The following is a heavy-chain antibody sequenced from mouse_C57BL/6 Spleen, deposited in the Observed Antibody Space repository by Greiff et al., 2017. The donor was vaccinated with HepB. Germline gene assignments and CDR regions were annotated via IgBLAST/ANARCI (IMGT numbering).Heavy chain of an antibody. CDR1: GYTFTSYW. V-gene: IGHV1-69*01. Sequence: VQLQQPGAELVMPGASVKLSCKASGYTFTSYWMHWVKQRPGQGLEWIGEIDPSDSYTNYNQKFKGKSTLTVDKSSSTAYMQLSSLTSEDSAVYYCARSSVYGSSPYYAMDYWGQGTSVTVSS. CDR3: ARSSVYGSSPYYAMDY. D-gene: IGHD1-1*01. CDR2: IDPSDSYT. J-gene: IGHJ4*01.